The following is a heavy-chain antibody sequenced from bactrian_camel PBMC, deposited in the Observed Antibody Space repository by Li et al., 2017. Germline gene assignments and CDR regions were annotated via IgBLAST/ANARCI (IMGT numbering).Heavy chain of an antibody. CDR2: IYTDGAYT. Sequence: VQLVESGGGSVEAGGSLRLSCSASGDTDSLYCLAWYRQAPGKPRGGVAAIYTDGAYTYYADSAKGRFTITQDNAKNTVYLQMNSLKPEDTAMYYCAASKWVACAFVYWGQGTQVTVS. D-gene: IGHD3*01. V-gene: IGHV3S54*01. J-gene: IGHJ4*01. CDR3: AASKWVACAFVY. CDR1: GDTDSLYC.